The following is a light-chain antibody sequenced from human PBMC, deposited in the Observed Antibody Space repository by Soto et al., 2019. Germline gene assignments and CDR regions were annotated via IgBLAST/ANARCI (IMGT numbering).Light chain of an antibody. V-gene: IGLV1-44*01. Sequence: QPVLTQPPSASGTPGQKVTISCSGSYSNIGSNPVNWYQQVPGAAPKLLIHSSNQRPSGVSDRFSGSKSGTSSSLVISGLQSEDEADYYCVAWDDRLSGSFVFGTGTKLTVL. J-gene: IGLJ1*01. CDR3: VAWDDRLSGSFV. CDR1: YSNIGSNP. CDR2: SSN.